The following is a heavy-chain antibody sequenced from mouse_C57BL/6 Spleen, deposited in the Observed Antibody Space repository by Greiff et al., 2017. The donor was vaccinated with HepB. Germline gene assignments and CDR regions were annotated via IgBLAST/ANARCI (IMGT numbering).Heavy chain of an antibody. V-gene: IGHV3-6*01. J-gene: IGHJ4*01. Sequence: ESGPGLVKPSQSLSLTCSVTGYSITSGYYWNWIRQFPGNKLEWMGYISYDGSNNYNPSLKNRISITRDTSKNQFFLKLNSVTTEDTATYYCACGRGDYWGQGTSVTVSS. CDR1: GYSITSGYY. CDR3: ACGRGDY. CDR2: ISYDGSN.